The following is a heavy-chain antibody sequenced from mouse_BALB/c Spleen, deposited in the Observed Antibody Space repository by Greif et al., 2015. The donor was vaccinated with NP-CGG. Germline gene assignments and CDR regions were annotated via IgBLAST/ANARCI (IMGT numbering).Heavy chain of an antibody. CDR2: ISYSGST. Sequence: EVQLVESGPGLVKPSQSLSLTCTVTGYSITSDYAWNWIRQFPGNKLEWMGYISYSGSTSYNPSLKSRISITRDTSKNQFFLQLNSVTTDDTATYYCASYYGYLFDYWGQGTTLTVSS. D-gene: IGHD1-2*01. J-gene: IGHJ2*01. CDR1: GYSITSDYA. V-gene: IGHV3-2*02. CDR3: ASYYGYLFDY.